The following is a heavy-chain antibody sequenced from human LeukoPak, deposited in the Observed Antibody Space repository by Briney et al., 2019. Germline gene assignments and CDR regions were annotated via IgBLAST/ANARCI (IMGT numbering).Heavy chain of an antibody. V-gene: IGHV4-59*01. J-gene: IGHJ4*02. CDR2: VDHTGGT. D-gene: IGHD5-12*01. Sequence: PSETLSLTCSVSDDSITMYYWTWIRQPPGKGLEWIGYVDHTGGTNFNPSLNGRVSISRDTTKNLFSLRLRSVTAADTAVYFCARHRLYSGYGTDFDYWGQGTLVTVSS. CDR1: DDSITMYY. CDR3: ARHRLYSGYGTDFDY.